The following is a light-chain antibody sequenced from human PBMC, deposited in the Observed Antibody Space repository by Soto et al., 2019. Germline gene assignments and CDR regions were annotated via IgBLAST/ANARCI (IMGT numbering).Light chain of an antibody. J-gene: IGKJ1*01. CDR3: QQRDNWPWT. CDR2: DAS. V-gene: IGKV3-11*01. CDR1: QRVRSN. Sequence: ETVLTQSPATLSLSPGERATLSCRASQRVRSNLAWYQHKPGQAPRLLIYDASNRATGIPGRFSGSGSGTGFTLTISNLEPEDFAVYYCQQRDNWPWTFGQGAKVEIK.